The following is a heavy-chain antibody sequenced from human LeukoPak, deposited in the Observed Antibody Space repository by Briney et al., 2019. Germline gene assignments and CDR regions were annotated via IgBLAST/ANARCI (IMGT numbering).Heavy chain of an antibody. V-gene: IGHV4-34*01. CDR1: GGSLSGSY. CDR3: ARDPCSSINCPLRF. CDR2: INHSGRT. J-gene: IGHJ4*02. D-gene: IGHD2-2*01. Sequence: SETLSLTCTVSGGSLSGSYCTWVRQSPGEGLEWIGEINHSGRTNYNPSLQSRVTISLDTTRSQFSLILRSVTAADTAVYYCARDPCSSINCPLRFWGQGTLVTVSS.